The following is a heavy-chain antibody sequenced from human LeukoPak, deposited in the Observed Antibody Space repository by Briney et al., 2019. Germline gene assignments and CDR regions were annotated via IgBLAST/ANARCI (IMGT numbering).Heavy chain of an antibody. CDR3: ASIAARPDY. CDR2: ISSSGSTI. CDR1: GFTFSSYE. Sequence: GGSLRLSCAASGFTFSSYEMNWVRQAPAKGLEWVSYISSSGSTIYYADSVKGRFTISRDNAKNSLYLQMNSLRAEDTAVYYCASIAARPDYWGQGTLVTVSS. V-gene: IGHV3-48*03. J-gene: IGHJ4*02. D-gene: IGHD6-6*01.